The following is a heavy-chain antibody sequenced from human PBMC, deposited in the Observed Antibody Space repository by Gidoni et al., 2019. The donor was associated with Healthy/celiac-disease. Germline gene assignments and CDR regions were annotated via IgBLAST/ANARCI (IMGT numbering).Heavy chain of an antibody. CDR3: ARDGVENAFDI. D-gene: IGHD2-15*01. CDR2: IWYDGSNK. CDR1: GFTFSSYG. Sequence: QVQLVESGGGVVQPGRYLRLSCAASGFTFSSYGMHWFRQAPGKGLEWVAVIWYDGSNKYYADSVKGRFTISRDNSKNTLYLQMNSLRAEDTAVYYCARDGVENAFDIWGQGTMVTVSS. J-gene: IGHJ3*02. V-gene: IGHV3-33*01.